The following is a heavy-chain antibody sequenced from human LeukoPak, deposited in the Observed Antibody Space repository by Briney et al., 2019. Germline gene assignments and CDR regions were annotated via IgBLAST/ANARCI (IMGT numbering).Heavy chain of an antibody. CDR1: GYTFTSYD. Sequence: ASVKVSCKASGYTFTSYDINWVRQATGQGLEWMGWMNPNSGNTGYAQKFQGRVTMTRNTSISTAYMELSSLRSEDTAVYYCARVRPPVRTIFGVVILPNWFDPWGQGTLVTVSS. D-gene: IGHD3-3*01. CDR3: ARVRPPVRTIFGVVILPNWFDP. V-gene: IGHV1-8*01. CDR2: MNPNSGNT. J-gene: IGHJ5*02.